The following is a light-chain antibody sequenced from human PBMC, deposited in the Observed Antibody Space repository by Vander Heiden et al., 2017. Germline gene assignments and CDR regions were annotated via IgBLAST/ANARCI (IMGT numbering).Light chain of an antibody. CDR3: QQSYSTPLT. CDR2: AAS. V-gene: IGKV1-39*01. Sequence: DIHMTQSPSSLSASVGDRVTITCRASQSISSYVNWYQQRPGKAPKLLIYAASILQRGVPSRFSGSGSGTDFTLTISSLQPEDFATYYCQQSYSTPLTFGGGTKVEVK. J-gene: IGKJ4*01. CDR1: QSISSY.